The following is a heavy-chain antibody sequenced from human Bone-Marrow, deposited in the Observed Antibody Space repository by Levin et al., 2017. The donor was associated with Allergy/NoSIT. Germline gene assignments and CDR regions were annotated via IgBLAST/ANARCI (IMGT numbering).Heavy chain of an antibody. CDR2: ISSNGVI. J-gene: IGHJ4*02. V-gene: IGHV3-11*01. CDR1: GFSFSDYY. D-gene: IGHD2-2*01. CDR3: ARGRYLPARLDY. Sequence: GGSLRLSCTASGFSFSDYYMTWIRQAPGKGLEYVSYISSNGVIYYADSVKGRFTISRDNAKNSLYLQMNSLRAGDTAVYYCARGRYLPARLDYWGQGTLVTVSS.